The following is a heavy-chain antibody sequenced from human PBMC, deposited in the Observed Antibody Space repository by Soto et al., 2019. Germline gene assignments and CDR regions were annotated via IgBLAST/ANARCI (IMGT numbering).Heavy chain of an antibody. J-gene: IGHJ5*02. V-gene: IGHV4-59*01. CDR2: IYYSGST. D-gene: IGHD6-13*01. CDR1: GGSISSYY. CDR3: AKDIRGRTAASVYNYFDP. Sequence: PVTLSLTCTVSGGSISSYYWSWFRQPPGKGLEWIGYIYYSGSTNYNPSLKSRVTISVDTSKNQFSLKLSSVTAADTAVYYCAKDIRGRTAASVYNYFDPCGQGTPVT.